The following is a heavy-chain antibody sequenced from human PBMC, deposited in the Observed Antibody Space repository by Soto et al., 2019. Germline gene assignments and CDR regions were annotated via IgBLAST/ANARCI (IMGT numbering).Heavy chain of an antibody. CDR2: ICYNGSNK. CDR3: ASLIAVAGTHDAFDI. V-gene: IGHV3-33*01. Sequence: ILQEPRKGLEWVASICYNGSNKYYADSVKGRFTISRDNSKDTLYLQMNSLRAEDTAVYYCASLIAVAGTHDAFDIWGQGTFVTVSS. D-gene: IGHD6-19*01. J-gene: IGHJ3*02.